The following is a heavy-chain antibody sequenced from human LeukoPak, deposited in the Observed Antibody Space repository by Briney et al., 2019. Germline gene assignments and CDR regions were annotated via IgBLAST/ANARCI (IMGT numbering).Heavy chain of an antibody. Sequence: QSGGSLRLSCAASGFTFSSYAMSWVRQAPGKGLEWVSAISGSGGSTYYADSVKDRFTISRDNSKNTLYLQMNSLRAEDTAVYYCAKDKGRYSGYTAFDYWGQGTLVTVSS. J-gene: IGHJ4*02. CDR3: AKDKGRYSGYTAFDY. D-gene: IGHD5-12*01. CDR2: ISGSGGST. V-gene: IGHV3-23*01. CDR1: GFTFSSYA.